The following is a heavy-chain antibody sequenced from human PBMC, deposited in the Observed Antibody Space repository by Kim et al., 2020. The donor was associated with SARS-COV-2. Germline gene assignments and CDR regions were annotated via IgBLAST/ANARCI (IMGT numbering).Heavy chain of an antibody. CDR3: SRTSPLDY. CDR1: GFAFSIYG. Sequence: GGSLRLSCVASGFAFSIYGMNWVRQAPGKGLEWVSYIGTGSSPIYYAYSVRGRFTVSRDDAKNSLYLQMNSLRDEDTAVYYCSRTSPLDYWGQGTLVTVS. CDR2: IGTGSSPI. V-gene: IGHV3-48*02. J-gene: IGHJ4*02.